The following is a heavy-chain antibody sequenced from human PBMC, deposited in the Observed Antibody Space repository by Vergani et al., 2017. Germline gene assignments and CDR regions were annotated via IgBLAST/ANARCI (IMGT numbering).Heavy chain of an antibody. CDR2: INHSGST. J-gene: IGHJ4*02. D-gene: IGHD6-19*01. CDR1: GGSFSGYY. CDR3: ARGVEQWLAFDY. Sequence: QVQLQQWGAGLLKPSETLSLTCAVYGGSFSGYYWSWIRQPPGKGLEWIGEINHSGSTNYNPALKSRVTISVATSKNQFSLKLSSVTAADTAVYYCARGVEQWLAFDYWGQGTLVTVSS. V-gene: IGHV4-34*01.